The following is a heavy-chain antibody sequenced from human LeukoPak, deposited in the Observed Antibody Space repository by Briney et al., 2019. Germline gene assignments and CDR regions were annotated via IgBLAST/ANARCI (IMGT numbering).Heavy chain of an antibody. J-gene: IGHJ4*02. CDR3: TKWAGVSDTSNWYGPFDH. CDR2: ISSSGGAT. D-gene: IGHD6-13*01. CDR1: GFTFSSYA. V-gene: IGHV3-23*01. Sequence: TGGSLRLSCAASGFTFSSYAMSLVRQVPGKGLEWVSTISSSGGATYYADSVKGRFTISRDNSKNTLSLQMNRLSAEDTAIYYCTKWAGVSDTSNWYGPFDHWGQGTLVTVSS.